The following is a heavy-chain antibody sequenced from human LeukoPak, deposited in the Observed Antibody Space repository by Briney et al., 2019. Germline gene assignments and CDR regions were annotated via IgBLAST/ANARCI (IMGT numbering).Heavy chain of an antibody. CDR3: ARPQLPQGNYYGMDV. J-gene: IGHJ6*02. CDR2: INPNSGGT. D-gene: IGHD2-2*01. V-gene: IGHV1-2*04. CDR1: GYTFTGYY. Sequence: GASVKVSCKASGYTFTGYYMHWVRQAPGQGLEWMGWINPNSGGTNYAQKFQGWVTMTRDTSISTAYMELSRLRSDDTAVYYCARPQLPQGNYYGMDVWGQGTTVTVSS.